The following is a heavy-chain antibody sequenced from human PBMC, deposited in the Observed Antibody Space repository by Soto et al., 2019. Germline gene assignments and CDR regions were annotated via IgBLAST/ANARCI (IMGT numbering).Heavy chain of an antibody. J-gene: IGHJ4*02. CDR1: GYTFTSYA. CDR3: ARSIVVVTALDY. CDR2: INAGNGNT. V-gene: IGHV1-3*01. D-gene: IGHD2-21*02. Sequence: ASMKVSCKASGYTFTSYAMHWVRQAPGQRLEWMGWINAGNGNTKYSQKFQGRVTITRDTSASTAYMELSSLRSEDTAVYYCARSIVVVTALDYWGQVTLVTVS.